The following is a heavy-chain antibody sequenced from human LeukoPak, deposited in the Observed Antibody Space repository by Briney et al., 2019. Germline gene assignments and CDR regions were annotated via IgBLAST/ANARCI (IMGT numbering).Heavy chain of an antibody. V-gene: IGHV5-51*01. D-gene: IGHD5-18*01. CDR1: GYSFTTYW. CDR2: IYPGDSDT. CDR3: ARAPGYSYGKFDY. J-gene: IGHJ4*02. Sequence: GESLKISCKGSGYSFTTYWIGWVRQMPGKGLQWMGIIYPGDSDTRYSPSFQGQVTISADKSISTAYLQWSSLKPSDTAMYYCARAPGYSYGKFDYWGQGTLVTVSS.